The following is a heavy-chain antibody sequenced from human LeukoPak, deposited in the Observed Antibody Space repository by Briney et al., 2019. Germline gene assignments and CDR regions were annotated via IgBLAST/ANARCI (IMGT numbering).Heavy chain of an antibody. D-gene: IGHD6-6*01. CDR3: ASISSSLIDY. Sequence: GGSLRLSCAASGFIVSSKYMSWVRQAPGKGLVWVSRINSDGSSTSYADSVKGRFTISRDNAKNTLYLQMNSLRAEDTAVYYCASISSSLIDYWGQGTLVTVSS. J-gene: IGHJ4*02. CDR2: INSDGSST. V-gene: IGHV3-74*01. CDR1: GFIVSSKY.